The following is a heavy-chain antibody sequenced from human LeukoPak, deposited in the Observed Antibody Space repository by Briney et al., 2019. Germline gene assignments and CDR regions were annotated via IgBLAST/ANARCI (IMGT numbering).Heavy chain of an antibody. D-gene: IGHD6-6*01. CDR3: ASSSSAYYYYYYMDV. J-gene: IGHJ6*03. Sequence: TGGSLRLSCAASGFTFDDYGMSWVRQAPGKGLEWVSGINWNGGSTGYADSVKGRFTISRDNAKNSLYLQMNSLRAEDTALYYCASSSSAYYYYYYMDVWGKGTTVTVSS. CDR1: GFTFDDYG. V-gene: IGHV3-20*04. CDR2: INWNGGST.